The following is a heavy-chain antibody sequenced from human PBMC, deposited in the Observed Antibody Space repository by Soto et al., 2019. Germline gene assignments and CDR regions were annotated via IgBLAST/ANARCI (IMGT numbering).Heavy chain of an antibody. D-gene: IGHD6-19*01. CDR1: GFSLSTSGVG. J-gene: IGHJ3*02. Sequence: QITLKESGPTLVKPTQPLTLTCTFSGFSLSTSGVGVGWIRQPPGKALEWLALIYWDDDKRYSPSLKSTLTIAKDTSKNQVVRTMTSMDPVDTPTYSCAHGKYSSGGYVGDRTVDAFDIWGQGTMVTVSS. V-gene: IGHV2-5*02. CDR2: IYWDDDK. CDR3: AHGKYSSGGYVGDRTVDAFDI.